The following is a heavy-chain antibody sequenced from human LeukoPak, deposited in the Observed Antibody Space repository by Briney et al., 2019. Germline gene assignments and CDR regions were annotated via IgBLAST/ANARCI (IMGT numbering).Heavy chain of an antibody. V-gene: IGHV3-30*18. CDR3: AKRNPVYTWNSDVL. CDR1: GFTFSSYG. CDR2: ISYDGSNK. D-gene: IGHD1-1*01. J-gene: IGHJ4*02. Sequence: TGGSLRLSCAASGFTFSSYGMHWVRQAPGKGLEWVAVISYDGSNKYYADSVKGRFTISRDNSKNTLYLQMNSLRAEDAAVYYCAKRNPVYTWNSDVLWGQGSLVTVSS.